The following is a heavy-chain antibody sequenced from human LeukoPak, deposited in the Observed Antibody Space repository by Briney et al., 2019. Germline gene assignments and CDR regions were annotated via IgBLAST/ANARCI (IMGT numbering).Heavy chain of an antibody. CDR3: AKDLSGGSFPRAFDY. Sequence: GGSLRLSCAASGFTFDDYGMSWVRQAPGKGLEWVSGINWNGGSTGYADSVKGRFTTSRDNAKNSLYLQMNNLRAEDTAVYYCAKDLSGGSFPRAFDYWGQGTLVTVSS. V-gene: IGHV3-20*04. CDR1: GFTFDDYG. CDR2: INWNGGST. J-gene: IGHJ4*02. D-gene: IGHD1-26*01.